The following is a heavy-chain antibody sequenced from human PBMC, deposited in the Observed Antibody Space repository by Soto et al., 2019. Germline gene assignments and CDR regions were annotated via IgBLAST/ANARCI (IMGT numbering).Heavy chain of an antibody. CDR1: GGSISSYY. V-gene: IGHV4-59*01. J-gene: IGHJ6*02. D-gene: IGHD3-22*01. CDR2: IYYSGST. Sequence: SETLSLTCTVSGGSISSYYWSWIRQPPGKGLEWIGYIYYSGSTNYNPSLKSRVTISVDTSKNQFSLKLSSVTAADTAVYFCSRVSNTYYYDSSGYYPIYYYGMDVWGQGTTVT. CDR3: SRVSNTYYYDSSGYYPIYYYGMDV.